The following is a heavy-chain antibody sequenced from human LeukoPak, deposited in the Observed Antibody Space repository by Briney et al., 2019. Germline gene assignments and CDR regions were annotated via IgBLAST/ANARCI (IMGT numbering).Heavy chain of an antibody. CDR3: ARDRPRGGDYAFYDY. CDR2: IYTSGST. V-gene: IGHV4-4*07. CDR1: GGSISSYY. Sequence: SETLSLTCTVSGGSISSYYWSWIRQPAGKGLEWIGRIYTSGSTNYNPSLKSRVTMSVDTSKNQFSLKLSSVTAADTAVYYCARDRPRGGDYAFYDYWGQGTLVTVSS. D-gene: IGHD4-17*01. J-gene: IGHJ4*02.